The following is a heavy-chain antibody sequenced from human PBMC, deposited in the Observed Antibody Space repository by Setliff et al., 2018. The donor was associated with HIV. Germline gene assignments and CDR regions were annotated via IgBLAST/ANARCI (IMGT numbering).Heavy chain of an antibody. Sequence: SGPTLVNPTQTLTLTCTFSGFSLSTSGVGVGWIRQPPGKALEWLALIYWDDDKFYNPSLVSRLTITKDTSKNRVVLTMTNLDPVDTATYFCAHGRIAAADPGYFDLWGRGTLVTVSS. CDR3: AHGRIAAADPGYFDL. D-gene: IGHD6-13*01. J-gene: IGHJ2*01. CDR2: IYWDDDK. CDR1: GFSLSTSGVG. V-gene: IGHV2-5*02.